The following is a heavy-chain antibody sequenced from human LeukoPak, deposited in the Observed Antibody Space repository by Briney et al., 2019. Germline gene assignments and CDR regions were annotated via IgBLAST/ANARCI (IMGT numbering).Heavy chain of an antibody. CDR2: INPSGGST. V-gene: IGHV1-46*01. D-gene: IGHD3-9*01. Sequence: ASVKVSCKASGYTFTSYYMHWVRQAPGQGLEWMGIINPSGGSTSYAQKFQGRVTMTRDTSTSTVYMELSSLRSEDTAVYYCAGGHYDISTGYTPGGMDVWGKGTTVTVSS. CDR1: GYTFTSYY. CDR3: AGGHYDISTGYTPGGMDV. J-gene: IGHJ6*04.